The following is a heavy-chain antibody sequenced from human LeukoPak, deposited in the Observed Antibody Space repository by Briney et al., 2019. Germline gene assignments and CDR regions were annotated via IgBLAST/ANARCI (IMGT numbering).Heavy chain of an antibody. J-gene: IGHJ6*03. V-gene: IGHV4-4*07. CDR2: IYPGPST. D-gene: IGHD2-2*01. Sequence: SETLSLTFTLSGGSICRYHSTCLRQPAGKPPEWIGRIYPGPSTNYNPSLKSRVTMSVDTSKNQFSLKLSSVTAADTAVYYCARVVPAAYYYMDVWGKGTTVTVSS. CDR1: GGSICRYH. CDR3: ARVVPAAYYYMDV.